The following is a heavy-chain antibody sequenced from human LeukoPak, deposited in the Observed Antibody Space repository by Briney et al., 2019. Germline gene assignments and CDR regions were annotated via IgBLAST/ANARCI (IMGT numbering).Heavy chain of an antibody. CDR1: GYSFIDYY. D-gene: IGHD4-17*01. V-gene: IGHV1-2*02. Sequence: ASVKVSCKASGYSFIDYYIHWVRQAPGQGLEWMGWINPNSGGTNYAQKFQGRVTMTGDTSISTAYMELSSPRSDDTAVFYCARGAYGEPTHWGQGALVTVSS. CDR3: ARGAYGEPTH. CDR2: INPNSGGT. J-gene: IGHJ4*02.